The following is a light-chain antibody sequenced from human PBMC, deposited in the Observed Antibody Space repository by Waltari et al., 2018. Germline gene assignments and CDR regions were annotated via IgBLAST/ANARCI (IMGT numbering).Light chain of an antibody. CDR1: SSDVGGYNY. CDR2: EVS. J-gene: IGLJ2*01. V-gene: IGLV2-8*01. CDR3: SSYAGSNG. Sequence: QSALTQPPSASGSPGQSVTISCTGTSSDVGGYNYVSWYQQHPGQAPKLMFYEVSKRPSGVPDRFSGSKSGNTASFTVSGLQAEDEAAYYCSSYAGSNGFGGGTKLTVL.